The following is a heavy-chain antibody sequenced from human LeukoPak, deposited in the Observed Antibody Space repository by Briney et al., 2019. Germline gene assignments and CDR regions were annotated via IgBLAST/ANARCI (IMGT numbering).Heavy chain of an antibody. D-gene: IGHD6-19*01. J-gene: IGHJ4*02. V-gene: IGHV4-61*01. CDR2: IYYTGNT. CDR3: ARGDEQWLVSGTFHY. Sequence: SETLSLTRTASGGSVSSASYYWNWIRQPPGKGLEWIGYIYYTGNTNYNPSLKSRVAISVDTSKNQFSLNLNSVTAADTAVYYCARGDEQWLVSGTFHYWGQGTLVTVSS. CDR1: GGSVSSASYY.